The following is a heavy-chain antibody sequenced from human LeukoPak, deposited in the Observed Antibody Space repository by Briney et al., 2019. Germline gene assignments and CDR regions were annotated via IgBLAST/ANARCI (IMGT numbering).Heavy chain of an antibody. CDR2: ISSSSSYI. CDR1: GFTFSSYS. D-gene: IGHD3-3*01. CDR3: ARGPVGDFWSGYYYYYGMDV. V-gene: IGHV3-21*01. J-gene: IGHJ6*02. Sequence: GGSLRLSCAASGFTFSSYSMNWVRQAPGKGLEWVSSISSSSSYIYYADSVKGRFTISRDNAKNSLYLQMNSLRAEDTAVYYCARGPVGDFWSGYYYYYGMDVWSQGTTVTVSS.